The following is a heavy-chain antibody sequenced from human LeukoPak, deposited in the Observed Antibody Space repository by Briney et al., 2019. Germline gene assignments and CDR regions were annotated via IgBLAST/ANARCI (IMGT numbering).Heavy chain of an antibody. CDR2: ISYDGSNK. CDR3: AKTGVSGTRGPSDY. J-gene: IGHJ4*02. V-gene: IGHV3-30*04. CDR1: GFTFSSYA. D-gene: IGHD1-7*01. Sequence: GGSLRLSCAASGFTFSSYAMHWVRQAPGKGLEWVAVISYDGSNKYYADSVRGRFTISRDNSKNTLHLQMNSLRAEDTALYYCAKTGVSGTRGPSDYWGQGTLVTVSS.